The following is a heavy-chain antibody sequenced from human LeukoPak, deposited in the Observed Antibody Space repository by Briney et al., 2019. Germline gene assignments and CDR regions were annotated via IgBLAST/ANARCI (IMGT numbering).Heavy chain of an antibody. CDR1: GFTFSYAW. D-gene: IGHD6-13*01. Sequence: PGGSLRLSCAASGFTFSYAWMTWVRQAPGKGLEWVGRIKSKSDGGTTDYAAPVKGRFTISRDDSKNTLYLQLNSLKSEDTGVYFCTTDGLYSIDSWGQGTLVIVSS. J-gene: IGHJ5*01. CDR2: IKSKSDGGTT. CDR3: TTDGLYSIDS. V-gene: IGHV3-15*01.